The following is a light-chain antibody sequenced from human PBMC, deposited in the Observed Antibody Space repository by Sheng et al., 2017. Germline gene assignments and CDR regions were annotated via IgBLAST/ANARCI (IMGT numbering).Light chain of an antibody. V-gene: IGKV3-15*01. CDR1: QSVISN. CDR2: GAS. J-gene: IGKJ1*01. Sequence: EIVLTQSPGTLSLSPGERATLSCRASQSVISNYLAWYQHKPGQAPRLLIYGASFRATGIPARFSGRGSGTDFTLTIISLQSEDFAFYYCQQYHNWPRTFGQGTKVEIK. CDR3: QQYHNWPRT.